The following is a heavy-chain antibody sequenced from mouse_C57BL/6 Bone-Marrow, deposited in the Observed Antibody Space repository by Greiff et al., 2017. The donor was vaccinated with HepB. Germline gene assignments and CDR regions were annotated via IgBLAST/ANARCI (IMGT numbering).Heavy chain of an antibody. CDR2: IYPGNSDT. D-gene: IGHD1-1*01. V-gene: IGHV1-5*01. J-gene: IGHJ1*03. CDR3: TRELLRSWYFDV. Sequence: EVQLQQSGTVLARPGASVKMSCKTSGYTFTSYWMHWVKQRPGQGLEWIGAIYPGNSDTSYNQKFKGKAKLTAVTSASTAYMELSSLTNEDSAVYYCTRELLRSWYFDVWGTGTTVTVSS. CDR1: GYTFTSYW.